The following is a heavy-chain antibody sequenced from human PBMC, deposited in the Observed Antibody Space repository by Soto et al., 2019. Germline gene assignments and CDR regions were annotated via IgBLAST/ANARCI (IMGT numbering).Heavy chain of an antibody. CDR3: AKAVKYYDSTGYDAFAV. D-gene: IGHD3-22*01. CDR2: MFHSGRT. J-gene: IGHJ3*01. Sequence: SETLSLTCTVSGDSISSYFWTWIRQPPGKALEWIGYMFHSGRTNYNPSLTSRVTMSADTSNNQFSLTLTSVTAADTAVYYCAKAVKYYDSTGYDAFAVWGQGIMVTVSS. V-gene: IGHV4-59*01. CDR1: GDSISSYF.